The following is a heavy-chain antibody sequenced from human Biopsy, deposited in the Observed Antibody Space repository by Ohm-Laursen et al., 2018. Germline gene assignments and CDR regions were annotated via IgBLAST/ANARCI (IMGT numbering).Heavy chain of an antibody. CDR3: ARLGNFWNAEDGLDL. CDR2: ASYSGYT. V-gene: IGHV4-59*08. CDR1: DDTIRNFY. D-gene: IGHD3-3*01. Sequence: TLSLTCTVSDDTIRNFYWTWIRQPPGQGLEWIGHASYSGYTNYNPSLKSRVTISVDTFKNHFSLNLRSVTAADTAVYSCARLGNFWNAEDGLDLWGLGTMVTVSS. J-gene: IGHJ3*01.